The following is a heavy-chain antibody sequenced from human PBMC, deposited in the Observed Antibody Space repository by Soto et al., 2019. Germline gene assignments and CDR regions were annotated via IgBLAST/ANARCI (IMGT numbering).Heavy chain of an antibody. CDR2: INPNTGDT. J-gene: IGHJ4*02. V-gene: IGHV1-46*01. CDR1: GYTFINYY. Sequence: ASVKVSCKTSGYTFINYYMHWVRQAPGQGLEWVGKINPNTGDTYYAQKVQGRVSMTTDTSTTTAYMELRSLRSDDTAVYYCARDGYFEYWGQGTLVTVSS. CDR3: ARDGYFEY.